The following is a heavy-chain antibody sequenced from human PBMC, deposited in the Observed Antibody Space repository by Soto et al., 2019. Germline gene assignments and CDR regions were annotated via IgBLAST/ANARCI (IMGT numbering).Heavy chain of an antibody. V-gene: IGHV3-7*05. Sequence: GGSLRLSCAASGFTFSRYWMSWVRQAPGKGLEWVANIKQDGSEKYYVDSVKGQFTISRDNAKNSLYLQMNSLRAEDTAVYYCARDRGDYDFWSGYSSASDIWGQGTMVTVSS. D-gene: IGHD3-3*01. CDR2: IKQDGSEK. CDR1: GFTFSRYW. J-gene: IGHJ3*02. CDR3: ARDRGDYDFWSGYSSASDI.